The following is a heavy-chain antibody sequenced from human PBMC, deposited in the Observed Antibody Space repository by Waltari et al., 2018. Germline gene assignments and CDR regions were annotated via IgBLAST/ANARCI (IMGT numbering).Heavy chain of an antibody. CDR1: GFTFSSYG. D-gene: IGHD2-8*01. J-gene: IGHJ4*02. CDR3: ARDPRLYGLPFDY. V-gene: IGHV3-33*01. Sequence: QVQLVESGGGVVQPGRSLRLSCAASGFTFSSYGMHWVRQAPGKGLEGVAVIWYDGSNKYYADSVKGRFTISRDNSKNTLYLQMNSLRAEDTAVYYCARDPRLYGLPFDYWGQGTLVTVSS. CDR2: IWYDGSNK.